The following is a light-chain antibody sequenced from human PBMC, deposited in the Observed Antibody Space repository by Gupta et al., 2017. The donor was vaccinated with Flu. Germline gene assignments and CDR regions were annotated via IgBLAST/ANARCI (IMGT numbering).Light chain of an antibody. CDR1: QSLLHSNGYNY. V-gene: IGKV2-28*01. Sequence: ISCKSSQSLLHSNGYNYLVWYLQKPGQSPRFLIYVGSYRASGVPDRFRGSGAGTDFTLTISRVEADDVGVYYCMQSLQTPRTFGQGTKLEIK. CDR3: MQSLQTPRT. J-gene: IGKJ2*01. CDR2: VGS.